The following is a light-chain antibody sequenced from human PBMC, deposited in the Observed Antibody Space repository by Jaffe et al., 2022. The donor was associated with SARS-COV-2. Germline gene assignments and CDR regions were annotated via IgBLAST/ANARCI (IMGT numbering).Light chain of an antibody. CDR3: QQYGGSPT. J-gene: IGKJ4*01. CDR2: DES. V-gene: IGKV3-20*01. Sequence: EIVLTQSPGTLSLSPGERATLSCRASQSVYKNYLAWYQHKPGQAPRLLIYDESSRARATGIPDRFSGSGSGTDFTLTISRLEPEDFAVYYCQQYGGSPTFGGGTRVEIK. CDR1: QSVYKNY.